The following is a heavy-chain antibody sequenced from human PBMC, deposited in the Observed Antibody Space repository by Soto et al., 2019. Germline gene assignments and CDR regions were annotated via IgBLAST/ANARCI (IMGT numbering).Heavy chain of an antibody. V-gene: IGHV5-10-1*01. CDR1: GYTFTTYW. Sequence: GESLKISCRASGYTFTTYWISWVRQMPGKGLEWMGRIDPSNSYTNYSPSFQGHVTISSDKSISTAYLQWSSLKASDTAIYCCSTSSYAFDYWGQGTLVTVSS. D-gene: IGHD2-2*01. CDR3: STSSYAFDY. J-gene: IGHJ4*02. CDR2: IDPSNSYT.